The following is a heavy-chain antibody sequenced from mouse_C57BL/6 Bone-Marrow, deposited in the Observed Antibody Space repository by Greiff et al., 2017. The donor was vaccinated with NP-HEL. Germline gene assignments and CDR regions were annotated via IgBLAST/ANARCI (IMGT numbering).Heavy chain of an antibody. J-gene: IGHJ2*01. CDR3: ARSRYYFDY. V-gene: IGHV7-3*01. CDR2: IRNKANGYTT. CDR1: GFTFTDYY. Sequence: EVQRVESGGGLVQPGGSLSLSCAASGFTFTDYYMSWVRQPPGKALEWLGFIRNKANGYTTEYSASVKGRFTISRDNSQSILYLQMNALRAEDSATYYCARSRYYFDYWGQGTTLTVSS.